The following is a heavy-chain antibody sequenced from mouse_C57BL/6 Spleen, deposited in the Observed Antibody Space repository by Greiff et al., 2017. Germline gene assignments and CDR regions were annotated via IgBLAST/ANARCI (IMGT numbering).Heavy chain of an antibody. Sequence: VQLQQSGAELVRPGTSVKVSCKASGYAFTDYLIEWVKQRPGQGLEWIGVINPGSGGTNYNEKLKGKATLTADKSSSTAYMELRSLTSEDSAVYFCAREDSNYYGSKDYWGQGTTLAVSS. CDR2: INPGSGGT. D-gene: IGHD1-1*01. V-gene: IGHV1-54*01. CDR1: GYAFTDYL. J-gene: IGHJ2*01. CDR3: AREDSNYYGSKDY.